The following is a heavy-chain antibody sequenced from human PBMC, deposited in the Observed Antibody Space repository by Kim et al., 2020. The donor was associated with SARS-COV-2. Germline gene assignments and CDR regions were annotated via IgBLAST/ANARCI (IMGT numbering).Heavy chain of an antibody. Sequence: GGSLRLSCAASGFTFPDYYMNWIRQAPGKGLEWVSYISSRVSRVYYADSVKGRFIVSRDNAKNLLFLQMNSLRAEDTAVYYCATSGRLVHGPGLGYYYG. D-gene: IGHD6-19*01. CDR2: ISSRVSRV. CDR3: ATSGRLVHGPGLGYYYG. V-gene: IGHV3-11*04. J-gene: IGHJ6*01. CDR1: GFTFPDYY.